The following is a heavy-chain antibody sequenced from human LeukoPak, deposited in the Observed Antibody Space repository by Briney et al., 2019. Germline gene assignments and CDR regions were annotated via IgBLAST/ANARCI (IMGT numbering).Heavy chain of an antibody. CDR1: GGSISTFY. D-gene: IGHD3-22*01. V-gene: IGHV4-59*01. Sequence: SETLSLTCTVSGGSISTFYWSWLRQPPGKQLEWIGYVYYSGSTNYNPSFRTRVTISVDTSKNQFSLKLSSVTPADTAVYYCARVDYDSSGYFDYWGQGTLVTVSS. CDR3: ARVDYDSSGYFDY. J-gene: IGHJ4*02. CDR2: VYYSGST.